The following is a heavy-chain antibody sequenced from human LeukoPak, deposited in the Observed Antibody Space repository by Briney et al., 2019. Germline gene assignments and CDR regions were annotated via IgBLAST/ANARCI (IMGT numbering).Heavy chain of an antibody. CDR1: GGSISSGDYY. CDR2: IYYSGST. D-gene: IGHD2-2*01. V-gene: IGHV4-30-4*08. CDR3: ARGYCSSTSCYFDY. J-gene: IGHJ4*02. Sequence: PSETLSHTCTVSGGSISSGDYYWSWIRQPPGKGLEWIGYIYYSGSTYYNPSLKSRVTISVDTSKNQFSLKLSSVTAADTAVYYCARGYCSSTSCYFDYWGQGTLVTVSS.